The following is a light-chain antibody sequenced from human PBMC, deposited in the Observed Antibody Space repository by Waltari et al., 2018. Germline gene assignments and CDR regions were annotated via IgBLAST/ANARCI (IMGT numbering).Light chain of an antibody. CDR2: DNT. CDR3: QSYDSSLRGFYV. V-gene: IGLV1-40*01. J-gene: IGLJ1*01. CDR1: SSNIGAGYG. Sequence: QSVLTQPPSLSGAPGPSVTIPGTGSSSNIGAGYGVQCDQQFPGTAPKLLIYDNTNRPSGVPARFSGSKSGTSASLAITGLQAEDEADYYCQSYDSSLRGFYVFGTGTKVTV.